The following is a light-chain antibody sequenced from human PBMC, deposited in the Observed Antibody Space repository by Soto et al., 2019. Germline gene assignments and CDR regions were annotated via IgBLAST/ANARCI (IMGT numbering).Light chain of an antibody. J-gene: IGLJ2*01. CDR1: SSDVGGYNY. CDR3: SSYTSSSTLVV. CDR2: EVS. Sequence: QSVLTQPASVSGSPGQSITISCTGTSSDVGGYNYVSWYQQHPGKAPKFMIYEVSNRPSGVSNRFSGSKSGNTASLTSSGLQAEYEADYYCSSYTSSSTLVVFGGGTKLTVL. V-gene: IGLV2-14*01.